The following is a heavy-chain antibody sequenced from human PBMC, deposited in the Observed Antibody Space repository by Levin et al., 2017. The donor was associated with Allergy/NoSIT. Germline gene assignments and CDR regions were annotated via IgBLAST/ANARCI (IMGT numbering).Heavy chain of an antibody. CDR2: ISGSGGDT. CDR3: ARGRGCGSDSCVGSGDH. V-gene: IGHV3-23*01. Sequence: GGSLRLSCAASGFTFSTFAMTWIRQAPGKGLEWVSGISGSGGDTYYADSVRGRFTISRDNSKNSLYLQMNSLRADDTAVYYCARGRGCGSDSCVGSGDHWGQGTLVTVSS. CDR1: GFTFSTFA. D-gene: IGHD2-21*02. J-gene: IGHJ4*02.